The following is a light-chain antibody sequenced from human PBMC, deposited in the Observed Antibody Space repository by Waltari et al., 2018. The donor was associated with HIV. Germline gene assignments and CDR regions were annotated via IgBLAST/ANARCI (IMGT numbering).Light chain of an antibody. J-gene: IGLJ3*02. CDR3: SSYTNFTARL. Sequence: QSALTQPASVSGSPGQSIIISCSGTKSDLGFYNYVSWYQQRPGKVPRLLIYDVTSRPSGASDRFSGSKSDNTASLTISGLQAEDEATYYCSSYTNFTARLFGGGTRLTVL. V-gene: IGLV2-14*03. CDR2: DVT. CDR1: KSDLGFYNY.